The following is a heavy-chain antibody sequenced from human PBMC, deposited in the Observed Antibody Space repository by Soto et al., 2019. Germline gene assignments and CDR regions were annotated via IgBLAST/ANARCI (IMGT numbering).Heavy chain of an antibody. CDR1: GFMFSSYT. CDR2: ITSNSDHR. Sequence: GGSLRRSCAASGFMFSSYTKSWVRQSPGKGLEWLSSITSNSDHRDYADSVRGRFTVSRDNARKSLYLQMDSLGAEDTGVYYCAAPYYYNHWGPGTLVTVS. V-gene: IGHV3-21*01. CDR3: AAPYYYNH. J-gene: IGHJ4*02.